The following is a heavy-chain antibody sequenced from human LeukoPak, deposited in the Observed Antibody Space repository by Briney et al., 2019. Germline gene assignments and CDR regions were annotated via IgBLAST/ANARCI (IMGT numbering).Heavy chain of an antibody. V-gene: IGHV4-39*07. D-gene: IGHD6-19*01. Sequence: SETLSLTCTVSGGSISSSSYYWGWLRQPPGKGLEWIGSIYYSGSTYYNPSLKSRVTISVDTSKNQFSLKLSSVTAADTAVYYCARVIAVAAQDPYGMDVWGQGTTVTVSS. CDR2: IYYSGST. J-gene: IGHJ6*02. CDR1: GGSISSSSYY. CDR3: ARVIAVAAQDPYGMDV.